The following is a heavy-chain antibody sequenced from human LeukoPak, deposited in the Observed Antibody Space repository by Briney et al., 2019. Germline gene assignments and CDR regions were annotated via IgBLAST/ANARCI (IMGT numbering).Heavy chain of an antibody. J-gene: IGHJ6*03. D-gene: IGHD2-2*03. CDR1: GFTFSSYS. Sequence: GGSLRLSCAASGFTFSSYSMNWVRQAPGKGLEWVSYISSSSSSTIYYADSVKGRFTISRDNAKNSLYLQMNSLRTEDTAVYYCARDGYCSSTSCSYYYMDVWGKGTTVTVSS. CDR3: ARDGYCSSTSCSYYYMDV. V-gene: IGHV3-48*01. CDR2: ISSSSSSTI.